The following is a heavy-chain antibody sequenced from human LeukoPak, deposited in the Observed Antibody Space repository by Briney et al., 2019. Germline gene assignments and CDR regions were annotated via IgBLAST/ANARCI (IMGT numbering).Heavy chain of an antibody. J-gene: IGHJ2*01. CDR1: GGSISSGGYS. CDR2: VYNSGTT. CDR3: ARRGPGNWNWYFDL. D-gene: IGHD1-1*01. Sequence: SQTLSLTCAVSGGSISSGGYSWSWIRQPPGKGLEWIGYVYNSGTTNFNPSLKSRVTISVDTSKNQFSLNLSSVTAADTALYYCARRGPGNWNWYFDLWGRGTLVTVSS. V-gene: IGHV4-30-4*07.